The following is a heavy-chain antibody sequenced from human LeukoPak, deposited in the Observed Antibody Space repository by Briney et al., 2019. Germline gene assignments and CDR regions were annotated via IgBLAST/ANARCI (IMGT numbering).Heavy chain of an antibody. J-gene: IGHJ6*02. CDR3: ARGAIGPRPEQFYGMDV. CDR2: ISTGSSYT. CDR1: GFTFSDYY. D-gene: IGHD6-6*01. V-gene: IGHV3-11*06. Sequence: GGSLRLSCAASGFTFSDYYMSWIRQAPGKGLEWVSSISTGSSYTNYADSVKGRFTISRDNAKNSLYLQMSSLRAEDTAVYYCARGAIGPRPEQFYGMDVWGQGTTVTVSS.